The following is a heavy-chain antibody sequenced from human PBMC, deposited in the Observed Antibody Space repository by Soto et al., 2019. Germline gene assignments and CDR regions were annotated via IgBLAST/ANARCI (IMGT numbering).Heavy chain of an antibody. CDR2: ISSSGSTI. V-gene: IGHV3-48*03. CDR3: ARLYYYDSSGYAPFDY. CDR1: GFTFSSYE. J-gene: IGHJ4*02. Sequence: GGSLRLSCAASGFTFSSYEMNWVRQAPGKGLEWVSYISSSGSTIYYADSVKGRFTISRDNAKNSLYLQMNSLRAEDTAVYYCARLYYYDSSGYAPFDYWGQGTLVTVSS. D-gene: IGHD3-22*01.